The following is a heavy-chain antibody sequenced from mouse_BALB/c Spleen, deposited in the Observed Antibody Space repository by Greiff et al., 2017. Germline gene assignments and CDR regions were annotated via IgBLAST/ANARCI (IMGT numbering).Heavy chain of an antibody. CDR2: ISSGGST. CDR3: ASFPYYFDY. J-gene: IGHJ2*01. Sequence: VQLKESGGGLVKPGGSLKLSCAASGFTFSSYAMSWVRQTPEKRLEWVASISSGGSTYYPDSVKGRFTISRDNARNILYLQMSSLRSEDTAMYYCASFPYYFDYWGQGTTLTVSS. V-gene: IGHV5-6-5*01. CDR1: GFTFSSYA.